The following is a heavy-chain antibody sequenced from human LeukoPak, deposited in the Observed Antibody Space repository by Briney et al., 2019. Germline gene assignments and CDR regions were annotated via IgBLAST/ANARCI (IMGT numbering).Heavy chain of an antibody. CDR1: GYTFTNYY. Sequence: ASVKVSCTASGYTFTNYYLHWVRRAPGQGLEWMGIINPSGGSTSYAQKFQDRVTMTREKSTSTVYMELSSLRSEDTAVYYCARGYEEFWYFDLWGRGTLVTVSS. CDR3: ARGYEEFWYFDL. D-gene: IGHD2-15*01. J-gene: IGHJ2*01. CDR2: INPSGGST. V-gene: IGHV1-46*01.